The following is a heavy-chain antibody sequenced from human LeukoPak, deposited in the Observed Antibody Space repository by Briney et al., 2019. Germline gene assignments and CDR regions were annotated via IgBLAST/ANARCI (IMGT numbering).Heavy chain of an antibody. CDR2: IYYSGSS. D-gene: IGHD5-18*01. J-gene: IGHJ4*02. V-gene: IGHV4-39*01. CDR1: GGSISSSSYH. CDR3: ARHVDTATDYFDY. Sequence: TSETLSLTCTVSGGSISSSSYHWGWIRQPPGKGLEWIGSIYYSGSSYYNPSLKSRVTISVHTSKNQFSLKLSSVTAADTAVYYCARHVDTATDYFDYWGQGTLVTVSS.